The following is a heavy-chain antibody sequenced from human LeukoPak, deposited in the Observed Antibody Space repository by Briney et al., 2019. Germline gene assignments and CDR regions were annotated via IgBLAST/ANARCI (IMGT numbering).Heavy chain of an antibody. CDR1: GFSFSSSG. J-gene: IGHJ4*02. CDR3: ATETNGRHYDY. Sequence: GGSLRLSCAAPGFSFSSSGINWVRQAPGKGLEWVSSIGSTGTDRYYADSIKGRFTISRDNANNFLYLQMNSLRAEDTAVYYCATETNGRHYDYWGQGTLLTVSS. CDR2: IGSTGTDR. V-gene: IGHV3-21*06. D-gene: IGHD1-14*01.